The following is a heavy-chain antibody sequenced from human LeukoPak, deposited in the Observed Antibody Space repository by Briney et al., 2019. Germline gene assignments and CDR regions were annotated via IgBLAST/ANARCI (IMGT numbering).Heavy chain of an antibody. Sequence: SETLSLTCAVHGGSFSAYYWSWIRQSPEKGLEWIGEINHSGSTNYNPSLKSRVTISVDTSKNQFSLKLSSVTAADTAVYYCARGEELKGSDPFDIWGQGTMVTVSS. CDR3: ARGEELKGSDPFDI. D-gene: IGHD1-26*01. J-gene: IGHJ3*02. V-gene: IGHV4-34*01. CDR1: GGSFSAYY. CDR2: INHSGST.